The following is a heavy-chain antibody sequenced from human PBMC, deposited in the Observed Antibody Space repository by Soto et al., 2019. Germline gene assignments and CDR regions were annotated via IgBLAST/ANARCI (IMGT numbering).Heavy chain of an antibody. V-gene: IGHV1-8*01. J-gene: IGHJ3*02. D-gene: IGHD2-8*02. Sequence: ASVKVSCKASGYTFTSNDINWVRQATGQGLEWMGWMNPNSGNTGYAQKFQGRVTMTRDTSISTAYMELSSVTAADTAVYYCARATWWGDSLNAFDIWGQGTMVTVSS. CDR2: MNPNSGNT. CDR3: ARATWWGDSLNAFDI. CDR1: GYTFTSND.